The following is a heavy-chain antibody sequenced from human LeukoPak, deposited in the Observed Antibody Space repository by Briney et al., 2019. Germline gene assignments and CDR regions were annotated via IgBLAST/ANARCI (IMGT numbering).Heavy chain of an antibody. V-gene: IGHV1-2*02. D-gene: IGHD3-22*01. Sequence: ASVKVSCKASGYTFTGYYMHWVRQAPGQGLEWMGWINPNRGGTNYAQKFQGRVTMTTDTSTSTAYMELRSLRSDDTAVYYCARDGGENYYDSSGYDYWGQGTLVTVSS. CDR2: INPNRGGT. J-gene: IGHJ4*02. CDR3: ARDGGENYYDSSGYDY. CDR1: GYTFTGYY.